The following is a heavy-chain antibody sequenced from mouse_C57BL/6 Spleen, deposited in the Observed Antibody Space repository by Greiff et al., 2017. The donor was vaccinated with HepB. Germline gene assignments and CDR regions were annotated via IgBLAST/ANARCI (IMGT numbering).Heavy chain of an antibody. V-gene: IGHV7-3*01. CDR3: ARYDYYGRGYFDV. D-gene: IGHD2-1*01. Sequence: DVHLVESGGGLVQPGGSLSLSCAASGFTFTDYYMSWVRQPPGKALEWLGFIRNKANGYPTEYSASVKGRFTISRDNSQSILYLQMNALRAEDSATYYCARYDYYGRGYFDVWGTGTTVTVSS. J-gene: IGHJ1*03. CDR1: GFTFTDYY. CDR2: IRNKANGYPT.